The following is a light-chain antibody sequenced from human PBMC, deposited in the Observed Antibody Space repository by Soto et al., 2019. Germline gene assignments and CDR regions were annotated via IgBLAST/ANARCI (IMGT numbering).Light chain of an antibody. CDR2: DAS. CDR1: QSVSSY. Sequence: EIVLTQSPATLSLSPGERAALSCRASQSVSSYLAWYQQKPGQAPRLLIYDASQRAPGIPARFPGRGSGTDFTLTISSLEPEDFAVYFCQQRSNWPSTFGGGTKVEI. J-gene: IGKJ4*01. CDR3: QQRSNWPST. V-gene: IGKV3-11*01.